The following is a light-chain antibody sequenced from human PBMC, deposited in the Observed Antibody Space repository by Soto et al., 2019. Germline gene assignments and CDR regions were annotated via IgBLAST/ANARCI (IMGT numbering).Light chain of an antibody. CDR2: DAS. Sequence: AIQLTQSPSSLSASVGDRVTITCRASQGISSYLGWYQQKPGEAPKLLIYDASALPRGVPSRFSGTGSGTEFTFSITSLQPEDFGTYYCQQCYMGWTFGQGTKVDIK. CDR3: QQCYMGWT. V-gene: IGKV1-13*02. J-gene: IGKJ1*01. CDR1: QGISSY.